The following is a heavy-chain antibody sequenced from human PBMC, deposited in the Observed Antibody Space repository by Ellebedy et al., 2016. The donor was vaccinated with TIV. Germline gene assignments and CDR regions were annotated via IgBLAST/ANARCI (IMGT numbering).Heavy chain of an antibody. CDR1: GFTFSTYS. CDR2: IKQDGSEK. Sequence: PGGSLRLSCAASGFTFSTYSMHWVRQAPGKGLEWVANIKQDGSEKYYADSVKGRFTISRDNAKNSLYLQMNSLRAEDTAVYYCARVYDSIDYWGQGTLVTVSS. J-gene: IGHJ4*02. V-gene: IGHV3-7*01. D-gene: IGHD3-22*01. CDR3: ARVYDSIDY.